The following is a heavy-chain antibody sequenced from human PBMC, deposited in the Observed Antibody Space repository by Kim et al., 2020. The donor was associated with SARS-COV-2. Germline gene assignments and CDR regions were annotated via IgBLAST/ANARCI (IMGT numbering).Heavy chain of an antibody. J-gene: IGHJ4*02. CDR2: DGSLR. Sequence: DGSLRSYADSVKGRFTISRDNTEYTVYLQMNNLRVEDTAVYYCSRGMGDSLGQGTLVTVSS. CDR3: SRGMGDS. V-gene: IGHV3-74*01. D-gene: IGHD1-26*01.